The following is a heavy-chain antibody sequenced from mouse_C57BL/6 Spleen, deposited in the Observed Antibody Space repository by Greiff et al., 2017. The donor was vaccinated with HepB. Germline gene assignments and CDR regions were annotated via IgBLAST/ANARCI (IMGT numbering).Heavy chain of an antibody. V-gene: IGHV1-26*01. CDR2: INPNNGGT. Sequence: EVQLQQSGPELVKPGASVKISCKASGYTFTDYYMNWVKQSHGKSLEWIGDINPNNGGTSYNQKFKGKATLTVDKSSSTAYMELRSLTSEDSAVQYWARQLRNYFDYWGQGTTLTVSS. CDR3: ARQLRNYFDY. J-gene: IGHJ2*01. D-gene: IGHD3-2*02. CDR1: GYTFTDYY.